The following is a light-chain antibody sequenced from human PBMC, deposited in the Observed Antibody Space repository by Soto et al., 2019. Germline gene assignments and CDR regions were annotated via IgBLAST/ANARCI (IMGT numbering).Light chain of an antibody. J-gene: IGKJ5*01. CDR3: QQYGSSPIT. CDR1: QSVSSSY. CDR2: GAS. V-gene: IGKV3-20*01. Sequence: EIVLTHSPGTLSLSPWEIATLSCRASQSVSSSYLAWYQQRPGQAPSLLIYGASSRATGMPDRVSGSGSGTDFALTISRLEHEDFAVYYCQQYGSSPITFGQGTRLEIK.